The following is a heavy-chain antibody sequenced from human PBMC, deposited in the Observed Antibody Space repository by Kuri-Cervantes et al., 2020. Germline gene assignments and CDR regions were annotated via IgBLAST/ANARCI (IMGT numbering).Heavy chain of an antibody. CDR1: GFTFSDYY. J-gene: IGHJ3*02. V-gene: IGHV3-11*04. D-gene: IGHD1-26*01. CDR3: ARGDSGGFTMAFDI. CDR2: ISSSGSTI. Sequence: GESLKISCAASGFTFSDYYMTWIHQAPGKGLEWVSYISSSGSTIYYADSVQGRFTISRDNAKNSLYLQTNSLRAEDTAVYYCARGDSGGFTMAFDIWGQGTMVTVSS.